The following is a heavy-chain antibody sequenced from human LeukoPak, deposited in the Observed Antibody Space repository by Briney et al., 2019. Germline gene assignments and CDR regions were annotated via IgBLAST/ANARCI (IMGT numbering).Heavy chain of an antibody. Sequence: GESLKISCKVSGYRFDSYWIGWMRQMPGKGLEWIGIMYPGDSDTRYSPSFQGQVTISADKSVSIAFLQWSSLKASDTAIYYCVRGAAEWEFLDYWGRGTLVTVSS. J-gene: IGHJ4*02. D-gene: IGHD1-26*01. CDR2: MYPGDSDT. CDR3: VRGAAEWEFLDY. V-gene: IGHV5-51*01. CDR1: GYRFDSYW.